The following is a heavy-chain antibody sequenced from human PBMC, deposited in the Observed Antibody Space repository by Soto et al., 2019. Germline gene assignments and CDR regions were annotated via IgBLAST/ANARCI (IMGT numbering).Heavy chain of an antibody. V-gene: IGHV4-59*01. Sequence: QVQLQESGPGLVKPSETLSLTCTVSGGSISGYYWSWIRQPPEKGLEWIGHIYYSGSTSYNPSLKSPVTMSLDTSKRQFSLRLTSVTAADTAMYFCARADDLNTIRGVMANAFDVWGQGTKVTVSS. J-gene: IGHJ3*01. D-gene: IGHD3-16*01. CDR2: IYYSGST. CDR3: ARADDLNTIRGVMANAFDV. CDR1: GGSISGYY.